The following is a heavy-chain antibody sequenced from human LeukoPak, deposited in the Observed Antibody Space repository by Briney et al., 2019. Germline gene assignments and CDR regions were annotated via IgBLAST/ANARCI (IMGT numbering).Heavy chain of an antibody. CDR1: GFTFSSYA. V-gene: IGHV3-23*01. D-gene: IGHD3-3*01. Sequence: GASLRLSCAASGFTFSSYAMSWVRQAPGKGLEWVSAISGSGGSTYYADSVKGRFTISRDNSKNTLYLQMNSPRAEDTAVYYCAKDGVRFLEWLHHFDYWGQGTLVTVSS. J-gene: IGHJ4*02. CDR3: AKDGVRFLEWLHHFDY. CDR2: ISGSGGST.